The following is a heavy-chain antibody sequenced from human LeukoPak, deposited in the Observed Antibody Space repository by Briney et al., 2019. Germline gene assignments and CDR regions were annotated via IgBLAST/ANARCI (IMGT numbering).Heavy chain of an antibody. CDR2: IDSGSGNI. CDR1: GFTFSSHS. CDR3: AREDDDWGPNTLDV. J-gene: IGHJ3*01. D-gene: IGHD7-27*01. Sequence: GGSLRLSCAASGFTFSSHSMNWVGQAPGKGLEWVSYIDSGSGNIYYRDSVKGRFTISRDNAQNSLYLQMDSLRDEDTAVYYCAREDDDWGPNTLDVWGQGTVVTVSS. V-gene: IGHV3-48*02.